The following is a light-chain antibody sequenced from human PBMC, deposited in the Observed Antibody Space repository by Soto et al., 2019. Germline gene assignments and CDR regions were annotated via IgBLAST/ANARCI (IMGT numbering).Light chain of an antibody. CDR3: CSYAGSSTLV. CDR1: SSDVGSYNL. J-gene: IGLJ2*01. Sequence: QSALTQPASVSGSPGQSITISCTGTSSDVGSYNLVSWYQQHPGKAPKLMIYEGNRFSGYKSGNTASLTISGLQAEDEADYYCCSYAGSSTLVFGGGTKVTVL. CDR2: EG. V-gene: IGLV2-23*01.